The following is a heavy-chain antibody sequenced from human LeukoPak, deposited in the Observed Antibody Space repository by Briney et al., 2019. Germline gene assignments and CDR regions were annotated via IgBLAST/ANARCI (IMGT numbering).Heavy chain of an antibody. CDR2: ISYDGSNR. CDR3: AKDLGGGSGCYDL. D-gene: IGHD6-19*01. J-gene: IGHJ2*01. Sequence: GGSLRLSCAASGFTFSSYGMHWVRQAPGKGLEWVAIISYDGSNRYYADSVQGRFTISRDNSKNTLYLQMNSLRAEDTAVYYCAKDLGGGSGCYDLWGRGTLVTVSS. CDR1: GFTFSSYG. V-gene: IGHV3-30*18.